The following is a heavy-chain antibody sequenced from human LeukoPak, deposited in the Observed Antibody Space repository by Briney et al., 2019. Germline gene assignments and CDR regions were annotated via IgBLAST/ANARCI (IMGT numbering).Heavy chain of an antibody. V-gene: IGHV3-23*01. CDR1: GFTFSSYA. Sequence: GGSLRLSCAASGFTFSSYAMSWVRQAPGKGLEWVSAISGSGGSTYYADSVKGRFTISRDNSKNTLYLQMNSLRAEDTAVYYCARVGGVVVVSMLDAFDIWGQGTMVTVSS. D-gene: IGHD2-21*01. CDR2: ISGSGGST. J-gene: IGHJ3*02. CDR3: ARVGGVVVVSMLDAFDI.